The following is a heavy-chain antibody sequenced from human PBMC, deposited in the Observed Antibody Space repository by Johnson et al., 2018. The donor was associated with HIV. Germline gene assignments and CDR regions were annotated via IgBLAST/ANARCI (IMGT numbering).Heavy chain of an antibody. CDR1: GFTFSSYA. D-gene: IGHD3-22*01. CDR3: AKAMGGWLLAHAFDI. J-gene: IGHJ3*02. Sequence: QVQLVESGGGVVQPGRSLRLSCAASGFTFSSYAMHWVSQAPGKGLEWVAVISYDGSVKYYADAVKGRFTISRDNSKNTLYLQMNSLRAEDTAVYYCAKAMGGWLLAHAFDIWGQGTMVTISS. V-gene: IGHV3-30*04. CDR2: ISYDGSVK.